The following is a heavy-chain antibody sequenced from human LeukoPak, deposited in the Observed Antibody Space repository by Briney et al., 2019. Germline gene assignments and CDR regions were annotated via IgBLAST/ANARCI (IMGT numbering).Heavy chain of an antibody. CDR2: IYYSGST. Sequence: SETLSLTCTVSGGSVSSGSFYWSWIRQPPGKELEWIGYIYYSGSTKYNPSLKSRVTISVDTSKNQFSLKLSSVTPADTAVYYCAREPVAGHFDYWGQGTLVTVSS. V-gene: IGHV4-61*01. CDR3: AREPVAGHFDY. J-gene: IGHJ4*02. CDR1: GGSVSSGSFY. D-gene: IGHD6-19*01.